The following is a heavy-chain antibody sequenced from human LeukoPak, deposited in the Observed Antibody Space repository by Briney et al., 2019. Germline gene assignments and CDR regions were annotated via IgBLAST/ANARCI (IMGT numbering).Heavy chain of an antibody. Sequence: PGGSLRLSCAASGFTVSSNYMSWVRQAPGKGLEWVSVIYSGGSTYYADSVKGRFTISRDNSKNTLYLQMNSLRSEDTAVYYCARGITRDAFDIWGQGTMVTVSS. CDR2: IYSGGST. D-gene: IGHD3-10*01. V-gene: IGHV3-53*05. J-gene: IGHJ3*02. CDR1: GFTVSSNY. CDR3: ARGITRDAFDI.